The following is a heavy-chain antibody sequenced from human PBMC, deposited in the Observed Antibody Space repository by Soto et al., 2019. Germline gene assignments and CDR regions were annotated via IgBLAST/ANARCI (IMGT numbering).Heavy chain of an antibody. CDR2: ISSSSSYI. Sequence: GSLRLSCAASGFTFSSYSMNWVRQAPGKGLEWVSSISSSSSYIYYADSVKGRFTISRDNAKNSLYLQMNSLRAEDTAVYYCARLKDIVVVPAARNAFDIWGQGTMVTVSS. CDR1: GFTFSSYS. D-gene: IGHD2-2*01. V-gene: IGHV3-21*01. J-gene: IGHJ3*02. CDR3: ARLKDIVVVPAARNAFDI.